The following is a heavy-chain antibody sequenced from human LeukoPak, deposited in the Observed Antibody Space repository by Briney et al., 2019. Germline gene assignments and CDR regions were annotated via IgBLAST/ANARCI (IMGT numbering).Heavy chain of an antibody. V-gene: IGHV3-30*18. CDR3: AKGGISRGGFDY. D-gene: IGHD3-10*01. CDR2: ISYDGSNK. Sequence: GGSLRLTCAASGFTFSSYGMHWVRQAPGKGLEWVAVISYDGSNKYYADSVKGRFTISRDNSKNTLYLQMNSLRAEDTAVYYCAKGGISRGGFDYWGQGTLVTVSS. CDR1: GFTFSSYG. J-gene: IGHJ4*02.